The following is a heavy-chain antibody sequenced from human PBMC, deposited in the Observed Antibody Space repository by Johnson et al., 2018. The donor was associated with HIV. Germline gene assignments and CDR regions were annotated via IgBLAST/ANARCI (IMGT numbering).Heavy chain of an antibody. J-gene: IGHJ3*02. Sequence: VQLVESGGGLVQPGGSLRLSCAVSGFTFSNHHMTWVRQAPGKGLEWVSSISWDSGTIGYADSVKGRFTISRDNAKISLYLQMDSLRAEDTAVYYCAKDMSRVVTPWAVSFDIWGQGTMVTVSS. V-gene: IGHV3-9*01. CDR2: ISWDSGTI. CDR3: AKDMSRVVTPWAVSFDI. CDR1: GFTFSNHH. D-gene: IGHD4-23*01.